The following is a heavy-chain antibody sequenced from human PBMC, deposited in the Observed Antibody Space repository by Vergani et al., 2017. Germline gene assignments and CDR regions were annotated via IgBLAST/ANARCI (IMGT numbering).Heavy chain of an antibody. J-gene: IGHJ4*02. CDR2: ISYDGSNK. Sequence: QVQLVESGGGVVQPGRSLRLSCAASGFTFSSYAMHWVRQAPGKGLEWVAVISYDGSNKYYADSVKGRFTISSDNSKNTLYLQMNSLRAEDTAVYYCARAPRRGQLVRLDVFDYWGQGTLVTVSS. V-gene: IGHV3-30-3*01. CDR3: ARAPRRGQLVRLDVFDY. CDR1: GFTFSSYA. D-gene: IGHD6-13*01.